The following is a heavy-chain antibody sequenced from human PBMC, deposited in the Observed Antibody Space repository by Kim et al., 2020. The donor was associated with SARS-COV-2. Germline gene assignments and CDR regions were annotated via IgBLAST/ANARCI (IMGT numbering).Heavy chain of an antibody. J-gene: IGHJ6*03. CDR3: ARHRIAAREYYYMDV. D-gene: IGHD6-6*01. V-gene: IGHV4-39*01. Sequence: PSLKSRATISQDTSKNQFSLKLSSVTAADTAVYYCARHRIAAREYYYMDVWGKGTTVTVSS.